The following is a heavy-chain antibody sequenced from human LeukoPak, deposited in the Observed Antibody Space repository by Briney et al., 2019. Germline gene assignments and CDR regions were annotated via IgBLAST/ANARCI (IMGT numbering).Heavy chain of an antibody. Sequence: PGGSLSSSCTPSGSTFSSSSMNWVRQVPGKGLEWVSYISGGSTIVYYADSMKGRFTISRDNANNSLYLQMNSLRDEDTAPYYCAICLGYSYGLEYWGQGTLVTVSS. CDR2: ISGGSTIV. V-gene: IGHV3-48*02. J-gene: IGHJ4*02. D-gene: IGHD5-18*01. CDR1: GSTFSSSS. CDR3: AICLGYSYGLEY.